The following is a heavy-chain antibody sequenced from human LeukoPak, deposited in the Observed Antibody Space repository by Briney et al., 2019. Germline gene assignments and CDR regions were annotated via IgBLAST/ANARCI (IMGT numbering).Heavy chain of an antibody. CDR2: ISHSSSTI. Sequence: PGGSLRLSCAGSGFTFSSYRMNWVRQAPGKGLEWVSYISHSSSTIYYADSVKGRFTISRDNAKKSLYLQMNSLRAEDSAVYYCARDRLHYGEYEKTFDYWGQGTLVTVSS. CDR3: ARDRLHYGEYEKTFDY. D-gene: IGHD4-17*01. J-gene: IGHJ4*02. V-gene: IGHV3-48*01. CDR1: GFTFSSYR.